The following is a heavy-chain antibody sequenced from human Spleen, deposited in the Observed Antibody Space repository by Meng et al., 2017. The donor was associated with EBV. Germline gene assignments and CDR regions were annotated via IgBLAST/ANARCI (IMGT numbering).Heavy chain of an antibody. CDR1: GYTLPAYA. V-gene: IGHV7-4-1*02. J-gene: IGHJ4*02. D-gene: IGHD5-18*01. CDR3: ARVPKYLEDTAMVHFDN. CDR2: IDTNTGDP. Sequence: QWLQVRPGLELSKPGASAKCSVTASGYTLPAYARNCVRQGPGQWLEWMEWIDTNTGDPMYVQGFTGRFVFSLDTSVSTTYLQISSLKSEDTAVYYCARVPKYLEDTAMVHFDNWGQGTLVTVSS.